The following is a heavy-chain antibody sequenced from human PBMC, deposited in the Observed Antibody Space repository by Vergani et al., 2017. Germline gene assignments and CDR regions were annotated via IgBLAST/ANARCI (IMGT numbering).Heavy chain of an antibody. D-gene: IGHD2/OR15-2a*01. CDR2: ISGSGGST. CDR1: GFTFSSYA. J-gene: IGHJ4*02. V-gene: IGHV3-23*01. CDR3: AREERSNTSPFVGD. Sequence: EVQLLESGGGLVQPGGSLRLSCAASGFTFSSYAMSWVRQAPGKGLEWVSAISGSGGSTYYADSVKCRFTISRDNSKNTVYLQMNSLKAEDRATYYCAREERSNTSPFVGDWGQGTLVAV.